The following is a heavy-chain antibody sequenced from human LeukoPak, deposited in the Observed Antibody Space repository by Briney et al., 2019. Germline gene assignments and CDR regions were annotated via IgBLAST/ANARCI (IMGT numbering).Heavy chain of an antibody. CDR1: GYTFTSYG. V-gene: IGHV1-18*01. CDR2: ISAYNGNT. CDR3: ARDGASLSSSSPFDY. Sequence: ASVKVSCKASGYTFTSYGISWVRQAPGQGLEWMGWISAYNGNTNYAQKLQGRVTMTTDTSTSTAYKELRSLRSDDTAVYYCARDGASLSSSSPFDYWGQGTLVTVSS. D-gene: IGHD6-13*01. J-gene: IGHJ4*02.